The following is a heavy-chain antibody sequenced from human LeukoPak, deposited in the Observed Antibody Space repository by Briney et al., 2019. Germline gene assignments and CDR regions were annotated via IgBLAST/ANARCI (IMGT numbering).Heavy chain of an antibody. Sequence: PSETLSLTCAVYGGSFSGYYWSWIRQPPGKGLEWIGEINHSGSTNYNPSLKSRVTISVDTSKNQFSLKLSSVTAADTAVYYCARGALSYDFWSGYYTSYFDYWGQGTLVTVSS. CDR1: GGSFSGYY. D-gene: IGHD3-3*01. CDR2: INHSGST. V-gene: IGHV4-34*01. J-gene: IGHJ4*02. CDR3: ARGALSYDFWSGYYTSYFDY.